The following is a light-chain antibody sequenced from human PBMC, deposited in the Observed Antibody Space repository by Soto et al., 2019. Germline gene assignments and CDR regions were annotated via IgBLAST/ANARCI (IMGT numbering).Light chain of an antibody. J-gene: IGLJ3*02. Sequence: QLVLTQSPSASASLGASVKLTCTLSSAHSSYAIAWHQQQPEKGPRYLIKVNSDGSHTKGDGIPDRFSGSSSGAERYLTISSLRSEDEADYYCQTWDSGIRVFGGGTKLTVL. V-gene: IGLV4-69*01. CDR2: VNSDGSH. CDR3: QTWDSGIRV. CDR1: SAHSSYA.